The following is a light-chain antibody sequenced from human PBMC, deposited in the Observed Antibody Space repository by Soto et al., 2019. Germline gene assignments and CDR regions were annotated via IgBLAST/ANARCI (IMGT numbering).Light chain of an antibody. CDR1: QSVSSY. J-gene: IGKJ1*01. CDR2: DAS. V-gene: IGKV3-11*01. Sequence: EIVLTQSPGTLSLSPGKRATLSCRASQSVSSYLAWYQQKPGQAPRLLIYDASNRATGIPARFSGSGSGTEFTLTISSLQSEDFAVYYCHQYNHWLTWTFGQGTKVDIK. CDR3: HQYNHWLTWT.